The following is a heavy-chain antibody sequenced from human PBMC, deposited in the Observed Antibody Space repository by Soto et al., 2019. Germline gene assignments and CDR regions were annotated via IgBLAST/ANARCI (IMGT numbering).Heavy chain of an antibody. V-gene: IGHV4-30-2*04. CDR3: ARARITLVPEVIKSKRDV. J-gene: IGHJ6*02. CDR2: IYHSGST. Sequence: IQQPPGKCLEWIGYIYHSGSTNYNPSLKSRVTISVDTSKNQFSLKLSSVTAADTGIYSCARARITLVPEVIKSKRDVRGHGTTVPVSS. D-gene: IGHD3-10*01.